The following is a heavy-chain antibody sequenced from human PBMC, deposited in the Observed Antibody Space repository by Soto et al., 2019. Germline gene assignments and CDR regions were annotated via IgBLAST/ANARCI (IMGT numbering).Heavy chain of an antibody. V-gene: IGHV4-39*01. Sequence: SETLSLTCTVSGGSISSDSYYWGWIRQSPEKGLEWIASISYSGSTYYNPTLKSRLIISVDTSKNQFSLKLSSVTAADTAVYYCARHVMDYYDSSGYYYSPYYFDYWGQGTLVTVSS. J-gene: IGHJ4*02. D-gene: IGHD3-22*01. CDR1: GGSISSDSYY. CDR2: ISYSGST. CDR3: ARHVMDYYDSSGYYYSPYYFDY.